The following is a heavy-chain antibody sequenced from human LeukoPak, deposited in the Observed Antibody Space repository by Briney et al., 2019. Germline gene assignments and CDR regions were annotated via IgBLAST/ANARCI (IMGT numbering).Heavy chain of an antibody. Sequence: GASVTVSCKTSGYAFIGYYIDWVRQAPGQRLEWMGWINAGNGNTKYSQKFQGRVTITRDTSASTAYMELSSLRSEDTAVYYCARDLGYCSSTSCFRHYYYYGMDVWGQGTTVTVSS. CDR2: INAGNGNT. CDR3: ARDLGYCSSTSCFRHYYYYGMDV. D-gene: IGHD2-2*01. V-gene: IGHV1-3*01. J-gene: IGHJ6*02. CDR1: GYAFIGYY.